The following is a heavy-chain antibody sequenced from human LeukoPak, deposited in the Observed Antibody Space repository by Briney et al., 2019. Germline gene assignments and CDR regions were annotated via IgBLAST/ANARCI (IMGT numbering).Heavy chain of an antibody. CDR1: GGSFSGYY. V-gene: IGHV4-34*01. D-gene: IGHD1-26*01. Sequence: SETLSLTCAVYGGSFSGYYWSWIRQPPGKGREWIGEINHSGSSNYNPSLKSRVGISLDTSKNQFSLKLTSVTAADTAVYYCARVQAEVGPGHWGQGTLVTVSS. CDR2: INHSGSS. J-gene: IGHJ4*02. CDR3: ARVQAEVGPGH.